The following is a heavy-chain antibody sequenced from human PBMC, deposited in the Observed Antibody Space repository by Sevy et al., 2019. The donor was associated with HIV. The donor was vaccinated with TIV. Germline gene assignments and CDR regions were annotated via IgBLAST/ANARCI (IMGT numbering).Heavy chain of an antibody. Sequence: GGSLRLSYAASGFTFTNYWMHWVRQAPGKGLVWVSRVDNDGSGTNYADSVKGRFTISRDNAKNTVYLQMNSLRAEDTAVYYCTRDMYGIDYWGQGTLVTVSS. V-gene: IGHV3-74*01. J-gene: IGHJ4*02. CDR1: GFTFTNYW. CDR3: TRDMYGIDY. D-gene: IGHD2-8*01. CDR2: VDNDGSGT.